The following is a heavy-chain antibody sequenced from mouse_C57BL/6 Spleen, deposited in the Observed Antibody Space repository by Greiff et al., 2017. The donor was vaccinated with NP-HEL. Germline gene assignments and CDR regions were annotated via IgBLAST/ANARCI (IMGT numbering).Heavy chain of an antibody. CDR3: ARRTAQATYAMDY. D-gene: IGHD3-2*02. CDR1: GYTFTSYT. Sequence: VQLQQSGAELARPGASVKMSCKASGYTFTSYTMHWVKQRPGQGLEWIGYINPSSGYTKYNQKYKDKATLTADKSSSTAYMQLSSLTSEDSAVHYCARRTAQATYAMDYWGQGASVTVAS. CDR2: INPSSGYT. V-gene: IGHV1-4*01. J-gene: IGHJ4*01.